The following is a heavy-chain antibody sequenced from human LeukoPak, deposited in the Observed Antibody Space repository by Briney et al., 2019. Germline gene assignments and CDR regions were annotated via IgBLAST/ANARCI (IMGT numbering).Heavy chain of an antibody. Sequence: RTGGSLRLSCAASGFTFSSYWMHWVRQAPGKGLVLISNINSDGSGTTYADSVKGRFTISRDNAKNTLYLQMNSLRVEDTAVYYCASGLVGGTNYWGQGTLVTVSS. CDR2: INSDGSGT. D-gene: IGHD1-26*01. J-gene: IGHJ4*02. CDR3: ASGLVGGTNY. V-gene: IGHV3-74*01. CDR1: GFTFSSYW.